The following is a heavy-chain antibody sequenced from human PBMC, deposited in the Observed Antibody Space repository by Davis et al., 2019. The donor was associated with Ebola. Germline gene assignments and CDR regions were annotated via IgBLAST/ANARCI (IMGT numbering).Heavy chain of an antibody. CDR1: GYTFTSYA. Sequence: AASVKVSCKASGYTFTSYAMHWVRQAPGQRLEWMGWINPNSGGTNYAQKFQGRVTMTRDTSISTAYMELSRLRSDDTAVYYCARAEAGIVVVVAAIDYWGQGTLVTVSS. CDR3: ARAEAGIVVVVAAIDY. D-gene: IGHD2-15*01. J-gene: IGHJ4*02. V-gene: IGHV1-2*02. CDR2: INPNSGGT.